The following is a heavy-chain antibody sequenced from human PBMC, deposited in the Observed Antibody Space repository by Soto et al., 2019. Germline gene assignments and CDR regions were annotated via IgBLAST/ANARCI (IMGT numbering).Heavy chain of an antibody. CDR3: AKDLRGYCSGGSCY. V-gene: IGHV3-23*01. CDR1: GFTFSSYA. D-gene: IGHD2-15*01. Sequence: EVQLLESGGGLVQPGGSLRLSCAASGFTFSSYAMSWVRQAPGKGLEWVSAISGSGGSTYYADSMKGRFTISRDNSKNTLYLQMNSLRAEDTAVYYCAKDLRGYCSGGSCYWGQGTLVTVSS. J-gene: IGHJ4*02. CDR2: ISGSGGST.